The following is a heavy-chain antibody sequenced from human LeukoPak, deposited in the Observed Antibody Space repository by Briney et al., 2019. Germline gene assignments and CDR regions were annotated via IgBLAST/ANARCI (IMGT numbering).Heavy chain of an antibody. J-gene: IGHJ4*02. CDR3: TRDTNLRY. CDR2: MNHDGSEK. V-gene: IGHV3-7*01. Sequence: PGGSLRLSCATSGFTFSVYWMNWVRQAPGKGLEWVATMNHDGSEKYYVDSVKGRFTISRDNAKNSLYLLMNSLRAEDTAVYYCTRDTNLRYWSQGIPVTVSS. CDR1: GFTFSVYW. D-gene: IGHD1-14*01.